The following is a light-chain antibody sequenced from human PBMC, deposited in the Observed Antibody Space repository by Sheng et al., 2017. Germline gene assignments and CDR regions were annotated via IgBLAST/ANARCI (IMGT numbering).Light chain of an antibody. CDR1: QSIASY. V-gene: IGKV1-39*01. CDR2: CI. J-gene: IGKJ2*01. Sequence: DIQMTQSPSSLSASVGDTVTITCRASQSIASYLNWYQQKPGKAPKPPDLYCIEFARWGPIKVQCQWVVGHISHSPSPVCNLKYFASYYCQQSYSTLYYFGRGTKLEIK. CDR3: QQSYSTLYY.